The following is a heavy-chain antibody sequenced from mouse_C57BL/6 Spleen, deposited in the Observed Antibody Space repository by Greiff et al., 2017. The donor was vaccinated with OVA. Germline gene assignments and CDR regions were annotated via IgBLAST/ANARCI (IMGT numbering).Heavy chain of an antibody. J-gene: IGHJ1*03. V-gene: IGHV3-6*01. CDR1: GYSITSGYY. Sequence: EVKLLESGPGLVKPSQSLSLTCSVTGYSITSGYYWNWIRQFPGNKLEWMGYISYDGSNNYNPSLKNRISITRDTSKNQFFLKLNSVTTEDTATYYWAREDQLGRRYFDVWGTGTTVTVSS. CDR2: ISYDGSN. D-gene: IGHD4-1*02. CDR3: AREDQLGRRYFDV.